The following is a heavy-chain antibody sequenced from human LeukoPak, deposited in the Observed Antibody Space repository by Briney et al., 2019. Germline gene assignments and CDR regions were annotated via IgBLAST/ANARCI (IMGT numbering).Heavy chain of an antibody. CDR1: GGSFSGYY. CDR2: INHSGST. CDR3: ARGRIAVAGTSFDY. Sequence: SETLSLTCAVYGGSFSGYYWGWIRQPPGKGLEWIGEINHSGSTNYNPSLKSRVTTSVDTSKNQFSLKLSSVTAADTAVYYCARGRIAVAGTSFDYWGQGTLVTVSS. V-gene: IGHV4-34*01. J-gene: IGHJ4*02. D-gene: IGHD6-19*01.